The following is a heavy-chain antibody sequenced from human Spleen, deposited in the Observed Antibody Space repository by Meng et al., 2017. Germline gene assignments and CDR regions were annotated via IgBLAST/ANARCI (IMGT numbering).Heavy chain of an antibody. CDR3: ARDLAREMATIHGRQDASDI. J-gene: IGHJ3*02. V-gene: IGHV1-2*02. Sequence: ASVKVSCKASGYTFTGYYMHWVRQAPGQGLEWMGWINPNSGGTNYAQKFQGRVTMTRDTSISTAYMELSRLRSDDTAVYYCARDLAREMATIHGRQDASDIWGQGTMVTVSS. CDR2: INPNSGGT. D-gene: IGHD5-24*01. CDR1: GYTFTGYY.